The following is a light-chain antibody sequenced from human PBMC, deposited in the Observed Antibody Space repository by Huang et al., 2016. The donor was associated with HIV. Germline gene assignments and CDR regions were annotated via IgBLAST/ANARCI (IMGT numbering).Light chain of an antibody. Sequence: DIVMTQSPDSLAMSLGERATINCKSSQSVLYRSTNKNYLAWYQQKPGQPPKLLIYWASTRESGVPDRFTGSGSGTDFTLTISSLQAEDVAVYYCQQYYSTPPTFGQGTKVEIK. V-gene: IGKV4-1*01. CDR1: QSVLYRSTNKNY. CDR3: QQYYSTPPT. CDR2: WAS. J-gene: IGKJ1*01.